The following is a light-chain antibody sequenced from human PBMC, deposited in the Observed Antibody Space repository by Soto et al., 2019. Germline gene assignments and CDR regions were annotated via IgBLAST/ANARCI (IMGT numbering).Light chain of an antibody. CDR1: QSVSSN. Sequence: EIVMTQSPATLSVSPGERATLSCRASQSVSSNLAWYQQKPGQAPRLLIYGASTRATGIPARFSGSGSGTVFTLTISNLLSEDFAVYYCQHYNNWPPWTFGQGTKVEIK. J-gene: IGKJ1*01. V-gene: IGKV3-15*01. CDR2: GAS. CDR3: QHYNNWPPWT.